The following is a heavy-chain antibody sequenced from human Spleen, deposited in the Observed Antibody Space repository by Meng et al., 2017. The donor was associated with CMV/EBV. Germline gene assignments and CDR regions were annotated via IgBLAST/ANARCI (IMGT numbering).Heavy chain of an antibody. D-gene: IGHD2-2*01. Sequence: GSLRLSCTVSGGSISSSSYYWGWIRQPPGKGLEWIGSIYYSGSTYYNPSLKSRVTISVDTSKNQFSLKLSSVTAADTAVYYCARWMSSSYFDYWGQGTRVTVSS. CDR1: GGSISSSSYY. J-gene: IGHJ4*02. V-gene: IGHV4-39*07. CDR2: IYYSGST. CDR3: ARWMSSSYFDY.